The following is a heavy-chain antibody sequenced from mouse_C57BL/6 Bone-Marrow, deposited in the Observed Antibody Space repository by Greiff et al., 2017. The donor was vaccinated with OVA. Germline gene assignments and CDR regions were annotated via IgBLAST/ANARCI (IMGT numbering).Heavy chain of an antibody. J-gene: IGHJ3*01. CDR3: ARGRYYYGSSLWFAY. V-gene: IGHV1-42*01. CDR2: INPSTGGT. D-gene: IGHD1-1*01. CDR1: GYSFTGYY. Sequence: EVQLQQSGPELVKPGASVKISCKASGYSFTGYYMNWVKQSPEKSLEWIGEINPSTGGTTYNQKFKAKATLTVDKSSSTAYMQLKSLTSEDSAVYYCARGRYYYGSSLWFAYWGQGTLVAVSA.